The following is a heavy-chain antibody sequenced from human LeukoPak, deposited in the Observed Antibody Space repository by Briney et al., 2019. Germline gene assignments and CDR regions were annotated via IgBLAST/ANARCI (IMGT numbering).Heavy chain of an antibody. V-gene: IGHV3-21*01. Sequence: GGSLRLSCAASGFTLSSYSMNWVRQAPGKGLEWVSSISSSSSYIYYADSVKGRFTISRDNAKNSLYLQMNSLRAEDTAVYYCARAHYDILTGPNYFDYWGQGTLVTVSS. CDR3: ARAHYDILTGPNYFDY. D-gene: IGHD3-9*01. CDR1: GFTLSSYS. J-gene: IGHJ4*02. CDR2: ISSSSSYI.